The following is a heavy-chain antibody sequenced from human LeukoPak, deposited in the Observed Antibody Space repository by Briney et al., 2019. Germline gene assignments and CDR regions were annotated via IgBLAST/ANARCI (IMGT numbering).Heavy chain of an antibody. CDR3: AREGYIAESAFDI. V-gene: IGHV4-34*01. CDR1: GGSFSGYY. D-gene: IGHD6-13*01. J-gene: IGHJ3*02. CDR2: INHSGST. Sequence: SETLSLTCAVYGGSFSGYYWSWIRQPPGKGLEWIGEINHSGSTNYNPSLKSRVTISVDTSKNQFSLKLSSVTAADTAVYYCAREGYIAESAFDIWGQGTMVTVSS.